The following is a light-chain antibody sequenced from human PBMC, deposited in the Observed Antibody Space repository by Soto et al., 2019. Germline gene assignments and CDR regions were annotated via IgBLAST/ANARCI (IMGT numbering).Light chain of an antibody. V-gene: IGKV2-30*02. CDR3: VQGTHWPRA. Sequence: DVVMTQSPLSLPVTLGQPAAISCRSSQSLVHSDGNTYLNWLQQRPGQSPRRLIYKVSNRDSGVPGRFSGSGSGTDFTLTISRVEAEDIGVYYCVQGTHWPRAFGQGTKVEIK. CDR1: QSLVHSDGNTY. CDR2: KVS. J-gene: IGKJ1*01.